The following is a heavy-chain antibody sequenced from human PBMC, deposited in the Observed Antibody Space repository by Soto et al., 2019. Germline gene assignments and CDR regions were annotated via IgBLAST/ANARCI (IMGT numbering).Heavy chain of an antibody. V-gene: IGHV4-39*02. CDR3: ARDSSGFSYASYWLDS. D-gene: IGHD1-26*01. CDR2: IYFSGTT. CDR1: GGSIRSSSYY. Sequence: SETLSLTCIVSGGSIRSSSYYWGWIRQPPGKGLEWIGSIYFSGTTYYNPSLKSRVTISVDTSKNQLSLKLSSVTAADTAVYYCARDSSGFSYASYWLDSWGQGTLVTVSS. J-gene: IGHJ5*01.